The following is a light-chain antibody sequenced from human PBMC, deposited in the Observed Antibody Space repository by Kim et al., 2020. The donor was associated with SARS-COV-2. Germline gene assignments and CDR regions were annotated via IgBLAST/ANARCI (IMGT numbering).Light chain of an antibody. V-gene: IGLV3-25*03. CDR2: RDS. CDR1: ALPNQF. CDR3: QSADDTGASGV. J-gene: IGLJ3*02. Sequence: PGQTATITCSGDALPNQFTYWYQQKPGQAPVLVISRDSERPSGIPERFSASSSGTTVTLTISRVQAVDEADYYCQSADDTGASGVFGGGTQLTVL.